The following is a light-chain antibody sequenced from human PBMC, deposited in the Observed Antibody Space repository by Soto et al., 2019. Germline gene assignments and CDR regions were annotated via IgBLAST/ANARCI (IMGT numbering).Light chain of an antibody. CDR1: SSDVGGYNY. V-gene: IGLV2-14*01. CDR2: DVS. J-gene: IGLJ2*01. Sequence: QSALTQPASVSGSPGQSITISCTGTSSDVGGYNYVSWYPQHPGKAPKLRIYDVSNRPSGVSNRFSGSKSGNTASLTISGLQAEDEADYYCSSYTSSSTLVFGGGTKLTVL. CDR3: SSYTSSSTLV.